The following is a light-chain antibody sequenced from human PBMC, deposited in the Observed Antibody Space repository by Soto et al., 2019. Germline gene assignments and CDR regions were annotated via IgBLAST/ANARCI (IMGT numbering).Light chain of an antibody. Sequence: QSVLTQPPSASGTPGQRVTISCSGSSSNIGSNYVYWYQHLPGTAPKLLIYGSTNRPSGVPGRFSGSKSGTSASLAITGLQAEDEADYYCQSYDSSLSGYVFXAGTKVTVL. CDR3: QSYDSSLSGYV. CDR2: GST. V-gene: IGLV1-40*01. CDR1: SSNIGSNY. J-gene: IGLJ1*01.